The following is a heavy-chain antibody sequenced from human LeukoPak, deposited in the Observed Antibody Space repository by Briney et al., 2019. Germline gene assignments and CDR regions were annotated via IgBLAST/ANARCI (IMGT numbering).Heavy chain of an antibody. CDR3: ARGYYDNSGYSNPFDY. J-gene: IGHJ4*02. CDR1: GGSISSLY. Sequence: SETLSLTCTVSGGSISSLYWSWLRQPPGKGLEWIGYVHHSGSTNYNPSLKSRVTISIDTFKNQFSLKLSPVTAADTAVYYCARGYYDNSGYSNPFDYWGQGTMVTVSS. D-gene: IGHD3-22*01. CDR2: VHHSGST. V-gene: IGHV4-59*11.